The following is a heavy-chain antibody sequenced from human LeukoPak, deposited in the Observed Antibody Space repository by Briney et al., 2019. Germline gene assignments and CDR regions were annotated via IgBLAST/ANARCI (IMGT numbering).Heavy chain of an antibody. CDR1: GFTFSSYW. J-gene: IGHJ6*03. D-gene: IGHD2-2*01. V-gene: IGHV3-7*01. CDR2: IKQDGSEK. CDR3: ARDQAEYCSSTSYTNYYYYYYMDV. Sequence: GGSLRLSCAASGFTFSSYWMSWVRQAPGKGLEWVANIKQDGSEKYYVDSVKGRFTISRDNAKNSLYLQMNSLRAEDTAVYYCARDQAEYCSSTSYTNYYYYYYMDVWGKGTTVTVSS.